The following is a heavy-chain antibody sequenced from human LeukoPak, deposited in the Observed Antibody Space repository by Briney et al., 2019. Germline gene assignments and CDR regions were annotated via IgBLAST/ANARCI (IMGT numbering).Heavy chain of an antibody. Sequence: ASVKVSCKVSGYTLTELSMHWVRQAPGKGLEWMGGFDPEDGETIYAQKFQGRVTMTEDTSTDTAYMELSSLRSEDTAVYYCATSIEQRTYYYDSSGHQPFDYWGQGTLVTVSS. CDR1: GYTLTELS. CDR3: ATSIEQRTYYYDSSGHQPFDY. V-gene: IGHV1-24*01. CDR2: FDPEDGET. D-gene: IGHD3-22*01. J-gene: IGHJ4*02.